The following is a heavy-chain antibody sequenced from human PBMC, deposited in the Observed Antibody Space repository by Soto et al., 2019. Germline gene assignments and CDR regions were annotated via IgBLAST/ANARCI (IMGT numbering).Heavy chain of an antibody. CDR3: AKDKAYDSSGYYLGWFDP. V-gene: IGHV3-23*01. D-gene: IGHD3-22*01. Sequence: GGSLRLSCAASGFTFSSYAMSWVRQAPGKGLEWVSAISGSGGSTYYADSVKGRFTISRDNSKNTLYLQMNSLRAEDTAVYYCAKDKAYDSSGYYLGWFDPWGQGTLVTVSS. CDR2: ISGSGGST. CDR1: GFTFSSYA. J-gene: IGHJ5*02.